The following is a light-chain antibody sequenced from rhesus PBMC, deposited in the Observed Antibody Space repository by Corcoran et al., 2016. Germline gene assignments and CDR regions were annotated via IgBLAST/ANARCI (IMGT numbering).Light chain of an antibody. V-gene: IGKV1-44*03. J-gene: IGKJ1*01. CDR1: QNIYSN. CDR2: AAS. CDR3: QHDYDNPRT. Sequence: DIQMTQSPSALSASVGDRVTISCRASQNIYSNLAWYQQKPGKAPKLLIYAASSLQTGIPSGFSGSGSGTDFTLTISSLQPEDSAAYYCQHDYDNPRTFGQGTKVEIK.